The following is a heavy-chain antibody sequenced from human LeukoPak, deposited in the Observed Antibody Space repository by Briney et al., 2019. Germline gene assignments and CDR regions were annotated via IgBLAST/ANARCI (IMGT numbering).Heavy chain of an antibody. CDR3: VRGWDHYDFDS. V-gene: IGHV3-74*01. D-gene: IGHD3-3*01. Sequence: PGGSLRLSCAASGFTFSSYWMHWVRQAPGKGLVWVSRVSRDGNDRIYADSVKGRLTISRDNAKNTLYLQMNSLRVEDTAVYYCVRGWDHYDFDSWGQGTLVTVSS. J-gene: IGHJ5*01. CDR1: GFTFSSYW. CDR2: VSRDGNDR.